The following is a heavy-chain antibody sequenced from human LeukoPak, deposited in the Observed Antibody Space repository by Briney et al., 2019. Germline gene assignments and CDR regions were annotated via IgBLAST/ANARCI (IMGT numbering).Heavy chain of an antibody. CDR2: VNESGGT. J-gene: IGHJ5*02. CDR3: ARGQGATVPQVGKNWFDP. Sequence: SETLSLTCAVYIDSFSNYHWNWIRQTPAKGMEWIGEVNESGGTNVSPSLRSRVILSVDTSKNQFSLKLISVTVADTAIYYCARGQGATVPQVGKNWFDPWGQGTRVTVSS. CDR1: IDSFSNYH. D-gene: IGHD1-26*01. V-gene: IGHV4-34*01.